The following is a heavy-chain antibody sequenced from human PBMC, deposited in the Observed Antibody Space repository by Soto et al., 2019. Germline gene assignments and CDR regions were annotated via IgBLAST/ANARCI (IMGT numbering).Heavy chain of an antibody. CDR2: ISSSSSYI. Sequence: GGSLRLSCAASGFTFSSYSMNWVRQAPGKGLEWVSSISSSSSYIYYADSVKGRFTISRDNAKNSLYLQMNSLRAEDTAVYYCAIGPSVLRSPRYYGDPFDYWGQGTLVTVSS. CDR1: GFTFSSYS. V-gene: IGHV3-21*01. D-gene: IGHD4-17*01. CDR3: AIGPSVLRSPRYYGDPFDY. J-gene: IGHJ4*02.